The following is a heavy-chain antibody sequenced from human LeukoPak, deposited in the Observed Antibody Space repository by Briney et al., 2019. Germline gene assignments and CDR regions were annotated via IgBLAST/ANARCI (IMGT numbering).Heavy chain of an antibody. CDR2: IRPDGGEK. V-gene: IGHV3-7*01. Sequence: GGSLRLSCVVSGFTFSNYWMSWVRQAPGKGLEWVINIRPDGGEKYFVDSVKGRFTISRDNAKNSLYLQMNSLRAEDTAVYYCARVPPGDTAMVLAEFDYWGQGTLVTVSS. J-gene: IGHJ4*02. CDR3: ARVPPGDTAMVLAEFDY. D-gene: IGHD5-18*01. CDR1: GFTFSNYW.